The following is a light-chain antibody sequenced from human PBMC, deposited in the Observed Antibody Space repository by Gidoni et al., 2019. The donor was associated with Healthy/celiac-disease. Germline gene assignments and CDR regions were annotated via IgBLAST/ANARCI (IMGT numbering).Light chain of an antibody. CDR3: QAWDNSTAV. J-gene: IGLJ2*01. Sequence: SYELTQPPSVSVSPGQTASITCSGDKLGDKYACWYQQKPGQSPVLVIYQASKRPSGIPERFSGSNSGNTATLTISGTQAMDEADYYCQAWDNSTAVFGGGTKLTVL. CDR2: QAS. CDR1: KLGDKY. V-gene: IGLV3-1*01.